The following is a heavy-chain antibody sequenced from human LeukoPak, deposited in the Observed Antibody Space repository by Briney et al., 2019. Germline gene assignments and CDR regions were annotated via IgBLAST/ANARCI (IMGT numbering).Heavy chain of an antibody. CDR2: INPNNGGT. CDR3: ARGPSRDYYDSSGYLDY. CDR1: GYTFTGYY. V-gene: IGHV1-2*02. D-gene: IGHD3-22*01. J-gene: IGHJ4*02. Sequence: GASVKVSCKASGYTFTGYYMHWVRQAPGQGLEWMGWINPNNGGTNYAQKFQGRVTTTRDTSISTAYMELSRLRSDDTAVYYCARGPSRDYYDSSGYLDYWGQGTLVTVSS.